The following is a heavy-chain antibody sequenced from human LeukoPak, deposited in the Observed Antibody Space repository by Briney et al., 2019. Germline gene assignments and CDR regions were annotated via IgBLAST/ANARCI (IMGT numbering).Heavy chain of an antibody. CDR2: ISTDGRST. Sequence: PGGSLRLSCAASGFTFSSYWMHWVRQAPGKRLVWVSRISTDGRSTTYADSVKGRFTISRDNAKNTLYLQMNSLGAEDTAVYYCARDFLAGEAWGQGTLVTVSS. CDR3: ARDFLAGEA. V-gene: IGHV3-74*01. CDR1: GFTFSSYW. J-gene: IGHJ5*02. D-gene: IGHD2-21*01.